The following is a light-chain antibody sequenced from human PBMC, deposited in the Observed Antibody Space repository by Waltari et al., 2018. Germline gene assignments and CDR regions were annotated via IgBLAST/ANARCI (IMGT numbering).Light chain of an antibody. CDR1: QSILYSSNHKNY. CDR2: WAS. Sequence: DIVMNQSPDSLAVSLGERATFNCKSSQSILYSSNHKNYLAWYQQKPGQPHKLLIYWASTRESGVPDRFSGSGSGTDFTLTISSLQAEDVAVYYCHQYYTTPYTFGQGTKLEIK. J-gene: IGKJ2*01. V-gene: IGKV4-1*01. CDR3: HQYYTTPYT.